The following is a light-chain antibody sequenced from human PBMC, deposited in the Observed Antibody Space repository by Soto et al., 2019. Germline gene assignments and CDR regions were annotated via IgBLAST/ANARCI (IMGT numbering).Light chain of an antibody. CDR2: AVS. V-gene: IGKV1-12*01. CDR1: QGVSSW. CDR3: QQANGFPVT. Sequence: DIQLTQSPSSVSASVGDRVTITCRASQGVSSWLAWYQQKPGKAPKLLIYAVSSLQSGVPARFSGSGPGTDFTLTIRSLQPDDFATYYCQQANGFPVTFGGGTRVEIK. J-gene: IGKJ4*01.